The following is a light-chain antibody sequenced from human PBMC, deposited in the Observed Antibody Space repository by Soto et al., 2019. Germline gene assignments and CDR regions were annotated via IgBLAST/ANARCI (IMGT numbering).Light chain of an antibody. J-gene: IGLJ1*01. V-gene: IGLV2-14*03. CDR2: AVH. Sequence: QSVLTQTASVSGSPGQSITISCTGSTSDIGCYEYVSWYQQYPGKAPRLNIYAVHSRPSGVSNRFSGSKSGNTASLTISGLQAEDEADYHCSSYTPSSTYVFGTGTKVTVL. CDR1: TSDIGCYEY. CDR3: SSYTPSSTYV.